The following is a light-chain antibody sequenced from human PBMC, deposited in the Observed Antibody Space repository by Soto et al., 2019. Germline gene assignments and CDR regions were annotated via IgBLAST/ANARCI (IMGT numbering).Light chain of an antibody. V-gene: IGLV2-11*01. CDR2: DVS. CDR3: CSYAGSYTDV. Sequence: QSALTQPRSVSGSPGQSVTISCTGTGSDVGGYNYVSWYQQYPDKAPKVMIYDVSKRPAGVPDRFSGSKSGNTASLTISGLRTEDEADYYCCSYAGSYTDVFGTGTKVTVL. J-gene: IGLJ1*01. CDR1: GSDVGGYNY.